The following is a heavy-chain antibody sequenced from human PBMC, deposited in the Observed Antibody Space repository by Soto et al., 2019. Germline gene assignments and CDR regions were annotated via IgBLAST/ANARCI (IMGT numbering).Heavy chain of an antibody. Sequence: EVQLLESGGGLVQPGGSLRLSCAASGFTFNSYAMSWVRQAPGKGLEWVSDISGSGGSTYYADSVKGRFTISRDNSKNTLYLQMNSLRAEDTAVYYCAKEPYYYASGTSQSWFDPWGQGTLVTVSS. J-gene: IGHJ5*02. CDR3: AKEPYYYASGTSQSWFDP. CDR2: ISGSGGST. CDR1: GFTFNSYA. V-gene: IGHV3-23*01. D-gene: IGHD3-10*01.